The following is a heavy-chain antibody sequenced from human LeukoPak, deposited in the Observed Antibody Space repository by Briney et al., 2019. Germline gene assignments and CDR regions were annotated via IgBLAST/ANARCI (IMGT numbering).Heavy chain of an antibody. CDR1: GFTFSTYT. D-gene: IGHD3-16*01. J-gene: IGHJ4*02. CDR3: ARGPFTVITFGGVRGY. CDR2: IKEDGSEK. Sequence: GGSLRLSCVASGFTFSTYTMNWIRQAPGKGLEWVANIKEDGSEKYYVDSVEGRFTISRDNAKNSLYLQMNSLRAEDTAVYYCARGPFTVITFGGVRGYWGQGTLVTVSS. V-gene: IGHV3-7*03.